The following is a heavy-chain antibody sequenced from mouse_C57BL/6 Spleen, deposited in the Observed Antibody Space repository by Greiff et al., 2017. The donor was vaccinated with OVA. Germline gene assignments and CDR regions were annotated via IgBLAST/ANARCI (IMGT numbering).Heavy chain of an antibody. Sequence: EVMLVESGEGLVKPGGSLKLSCAASGFTFSSYAMSWVRQTPEKRLEWVAYISSGGDYIYYADTVKGRFTISRDNARNTLYLQMSRLKSEDTAMYYCTRAPIYYDYDVAMDYWGQGTSVTVSS. D-gene: IGHD2-4*01. J-gene: IGHJ4*01. CDR3: TRAPIYYDYDVAMDY. V-gene: IGHV5-9-1*02. CDR1: GFTFSSYA. CDR2: ISSGGDYI.